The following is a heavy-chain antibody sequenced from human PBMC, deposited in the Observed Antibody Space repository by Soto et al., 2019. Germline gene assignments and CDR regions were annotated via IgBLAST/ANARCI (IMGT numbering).Heavy chain of an antibody. CDR1: GGAISSGDYY. CDR3: GSVGFWSVHIDY. V-gene: IGHV4-30-4*01. D-gene: IGHD3-3*01. CDR2: IYYSGST. J-gene: IGHJ4*02. Sequence: SVTLALPCTVAGGAISSGDYYWSWILQPPGKGLEWVGYIYYSGSTYYNPSLKSRVTISVDTSKNQFSLKLSSVPAAPTPFYYCGSVGFWSVHIDYLGRG.